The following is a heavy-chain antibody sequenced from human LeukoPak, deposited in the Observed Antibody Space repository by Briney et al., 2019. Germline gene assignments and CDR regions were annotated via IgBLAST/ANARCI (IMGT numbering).Heavy chain of an antibody. D-gene: IGHD2-2*01. CDR2: ISYDGSNK. CDR1: GFTFSSYG. CDR3: AKIEGVPAALYYYYGMDV. Sequence: GGSLRLSCAASGFTFSSYGMHWVRQAPGKGLEWVAVISYDGSNKYYADSVKGRFTISRDNSKNTLYLQMNSLRAEDTAVYYCAKIEGVPAALYYYYGMDVWGKGTTVTLSS. V-gene: IGHV3-30*18. J-gene: IGHJ6*04.